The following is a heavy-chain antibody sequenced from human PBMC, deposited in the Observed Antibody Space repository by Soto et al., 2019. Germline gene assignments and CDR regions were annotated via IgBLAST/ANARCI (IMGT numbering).Heavy chain of an antibody. CDR1: GGSISSYY. CDR3: ATSPYYDSSGYTS. V-gene: IGHV4-59*01. Sequence: PSETLSLTCTVSGGSISSYYWSWIRQPPGKGLEWIGYIYYSGSTNYNPSLKSRVTISVDTSKNQFSLKLSSVTAADTAVYYCATSPYYDSSGYTSWGQGTLVTVSS. D-gene: IGHD3-22*01. J-gene: IGHJ5*02. CDR2: IYYSGST.